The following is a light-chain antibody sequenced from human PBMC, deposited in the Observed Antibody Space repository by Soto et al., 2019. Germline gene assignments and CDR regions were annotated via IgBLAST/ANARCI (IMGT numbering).Light chain of an antibody. J-gene: IGLJ2*01. V-gene: IGLV8-61*01. CDR1: SGSVSTSHY. CDR3: VLYVGSGIYV. CDR2: NTN. Sequence: QAVVTQEPSFSVSPGGTVTLTCGLNSGSVSTSHYPSWHQQTPGQAPRTLIYNTNTRSSGVPVRFSGSILGNKAALTVTGAQADDESDYFCVLYVGSGIYVFGGGTKLTVL.